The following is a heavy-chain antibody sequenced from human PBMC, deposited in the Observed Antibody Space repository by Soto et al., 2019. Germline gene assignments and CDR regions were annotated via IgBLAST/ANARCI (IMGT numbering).Heavy chain of an antibody. CDR3: ARPPVDILTGYFYGVDY. D-gene: IGHD3-9*01. Sequence: SETLSLTCTVSGGSISSSSYYWGWIRQPPGKGLEWIGSIYYSGSTYYNPSLKSRVTISVDTSKNQFSLKLSSVTAADTAVYYCARPPVDILTGYFYGVDYWGQGTLVTVSS. J-gene: IGHJ4*02. V-gene: IGHV4-39*01. CDR1: GGSISSSSYY. CDR2: IYYSGST.